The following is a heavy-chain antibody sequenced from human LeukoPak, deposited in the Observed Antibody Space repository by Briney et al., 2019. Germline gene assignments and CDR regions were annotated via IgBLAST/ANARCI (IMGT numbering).Heavy chain of an antibody. CDR1: GGSISNYY. Sequence: PSETLSLTCTVSGGSISNYYWSWIRQPPGKGLEWIGYIYYSGSTKYNPSLKSRVTISVDTSKNQFSLKLSSVTAADTAVYYCAREGDCSSTSCYAPRWFDPWGQGTLVTVSS. CDR3: AREGDCSSTSCYAPRWFDP. V-gene: IGHV4-59*12. CDR2: IYYSGST. D-gene: IGHD2-2*01. J-gene: IGHJ5*02.